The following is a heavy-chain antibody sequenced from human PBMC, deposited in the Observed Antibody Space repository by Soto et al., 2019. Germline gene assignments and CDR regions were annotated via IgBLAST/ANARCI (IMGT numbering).Heavy chain of an antibody. J-gene: IGHJ1*01. Sequence: GGSLRLSCVASGFTFSNAWMSWVRQAPGKGLEWVGRIKSKTDGGTTDYAAPVKGRFTISRDDSKNTLYLQMNSLKTEDTAVYYCTTDTCCSYGDYVGYFQHWGQGTLVTVSS. D-gene: IGHD4-17*01. CDR1: GFTFSNAW. CDR3: TTDTCCSYGDYVGYFQH. CDR2: IKSKTDGGTT. V-gene: IGHV3-15*01.